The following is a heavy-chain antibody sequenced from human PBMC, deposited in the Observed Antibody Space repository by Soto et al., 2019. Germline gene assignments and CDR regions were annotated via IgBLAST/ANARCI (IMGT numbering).Heavy chain of an antibody. V-gene: IGHV4-38-2*01. Sequence: SETLSLTCAVSGYSISSGYYWGWIRQPPGKGLEWIGSIYYSGSTYYNPSLKSRVTISVDTSKNQFSLKLSSVTATDTAVYYCARQRTTVVTQAYFDHWGQGALVTVSS. J-gene: IGHJ4*02. CDR2: IYYSGST. CDR1: GYSISSGYY. D-gene: IGHD2-21*02. CDR3: ARQRTTVVTQAYFDH.